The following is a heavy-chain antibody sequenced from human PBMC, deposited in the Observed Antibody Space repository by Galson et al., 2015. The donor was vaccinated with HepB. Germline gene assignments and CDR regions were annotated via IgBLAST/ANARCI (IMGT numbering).Heavy chain of an antibody. CDR3: ARGLGSYYSEYMDV. J-gene: IGHJ6*03. CDR1: GYTFTSYD. D-gene: IGHD1-26*01. V-gene: IGHV1-8*01. Sequence: SVKVSCKASGYTFTSYDINWVRQATGQGLEWMGWMNPNSGNTGYAQKFQGRVTMTRNTSISTAYMELSSLRSEDTAVYYCARGLGSYYSEYMDVWGKGTTVTVSS. CDR2: MNPNSGNT.